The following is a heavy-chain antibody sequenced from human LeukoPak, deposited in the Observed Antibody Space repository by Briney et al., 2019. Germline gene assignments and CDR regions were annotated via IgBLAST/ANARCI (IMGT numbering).Heavy chain of an antibody. V-gene: IGHV4-4*07. D-gene: IGHD2-15*01. CDR2: IYTSGST. Sequence: SETLSLTCTVSGGSISSYYWSWIRQPAGKGLEWIGRIYTSGSTNYNPSLKSRVTMSVDTSKDQFSLKLSSVTAADTAVYYCARTSYYCSGGSCYHYYFDYWGQGTLVTVSS. J-gene: IGHJ4*02. CDR3: ARTSYYCSGGSCYHYYFDY. CDR1: GGSISSYY.